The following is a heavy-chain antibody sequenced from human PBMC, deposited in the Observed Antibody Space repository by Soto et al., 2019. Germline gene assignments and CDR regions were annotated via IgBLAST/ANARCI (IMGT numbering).Heavy chain of an antibody. CDR3: ARNNYDILTGYYPRXY. J-gene: IGHJ4*02. D-gene: IGHD3-9*01. V-gene: IGHV4-30-2*01. CDR1: GGSISSGGYS. Sequence: TLSLTCAFSGGSISSGGYSLSWIRQPPGKGLEWIWYIYHSGSTYYNPSLKSRVTISVDRSKNQFSLKLSSVTAADTDVYYCARNNYDILTGYYPRXYWGQGTRVTVSS. CDR2: IYHSGST.